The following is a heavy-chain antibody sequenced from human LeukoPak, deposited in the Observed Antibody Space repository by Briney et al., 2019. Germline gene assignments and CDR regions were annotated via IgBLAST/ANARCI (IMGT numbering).Heavy chain of an antibody. CDR3: ARVRGTTQDFDI. J-gene: IGHJ3*02. D-gene: IGHD1-1*01. V-gene: IGHV4-39*07. Sequence: SETLSLTCTVSGGSISTSSYYWGWVRQPPGKGLEWIGNIFYSGSTYYSPSLKSRVTISLDTSRNQFSLKLNSVTAADTAVYYCARVRGTTQDFDIWGQGTMVTVSS. CDR2: IFYSGST. CDR1: GGSISTSSYY.